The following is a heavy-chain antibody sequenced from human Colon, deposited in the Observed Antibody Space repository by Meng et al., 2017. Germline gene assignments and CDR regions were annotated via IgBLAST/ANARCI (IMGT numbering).Heavy chain of an antibody. V-gene: IGHV4-34*01. CDR1: GGSFSGYS. D-gene: IGHD6-19*01. J-gene: IGHJ4*02. Sequence: WGAVLLKPSETLSLTCAVYGGSFSGYSVSWIRQPPGKGLDWIGEINHTGNTSYNPSLKSRLTISVDTSKNQFSLNLSSVTAADTALYYCARSVRLGVAGKSGAYWGQGTLVTVSS. CDR2: INHTGNT. CDR3: ARSVRLGVAGKSGAY.